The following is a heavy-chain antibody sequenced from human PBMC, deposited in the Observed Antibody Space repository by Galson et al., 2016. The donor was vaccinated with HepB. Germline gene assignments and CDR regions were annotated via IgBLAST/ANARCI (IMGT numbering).Heavy chain of an antibody. J-gene: IGHJ4*02. Sequence: SLRLSCAASGFTFNTYTMNWVRQSPGKGLEWVSYISSSGSTKFFADALQGRFSISRDNAKESLYLQMNSLTHEDTAVYYCARSYYYGSGTSLDYWGQGTLVTVSS. CDR2: ISSSGSTK. CDR1: GFTFNTYT. D-gene: IGHD3-10*01. CDR3: ARSYYYGSGTSLDY. V-gene: IGHV3-48*02.